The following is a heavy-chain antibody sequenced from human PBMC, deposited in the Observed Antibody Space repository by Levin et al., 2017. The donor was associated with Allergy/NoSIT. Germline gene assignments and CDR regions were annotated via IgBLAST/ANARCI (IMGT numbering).Heavy chain of an antibody. D-gene: IGHD1/OR15-1a*01. CDR2: IYSDGTTT. J-gene: IGHJ3*02. Sequence: GESLKISCAASGFTFTTFWMHWVRQAPGKGLVWVSRIYSDGTTTNYADSVKGRFTISRDNAKNTLFLQMNSLRAEDTAVYYCARGHSSAWNNVFDIWGQGTMVTVSS. CDR3: ARGHSSAWNNVFDI. CDR1: GFTFTTFW. V-gene: IGHV3-74*01.